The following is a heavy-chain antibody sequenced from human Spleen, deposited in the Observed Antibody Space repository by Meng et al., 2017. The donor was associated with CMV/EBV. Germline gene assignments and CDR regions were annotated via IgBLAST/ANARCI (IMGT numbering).Heavy chain of an antibody. J-gene: IGHJ1*01. CDR3: ATTTGSYFGLAEYFQS. D-gene: IGHD1-26*01. CDR1: GFTFSSYW. V-gene: IGHV3-7*03. CDR2: IKQDGGEI. Sequence: GGSLRLSCAASGFTFSSYWMSWVRQAPGKGLEWVANIKQDGGEINYVDSVKGRFIISRDNAEDSLYLQMNSLRVDDTAIYYCATTTGSYFGLAEYFQSWGQGTLVTVSS.